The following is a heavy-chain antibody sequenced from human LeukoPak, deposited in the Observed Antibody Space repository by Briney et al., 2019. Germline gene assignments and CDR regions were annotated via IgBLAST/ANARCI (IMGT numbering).Heavy chain of an antibody. V-gene: IGHV3-74*01. CDR2: VSAEGTNT. CDR3: ARDLYI. J-gene: IGHJ4*02. CDR1: GFTFNKYW. Sequence: GSLRLSCAASGFTFNKYWLHWVRQVPGKGLMWVSRVSAEGTNTDYADSARGRFTISRDNARNTLYLQMSFLRVEDTAFYYCARDLYIGGQGTRVTVSS.